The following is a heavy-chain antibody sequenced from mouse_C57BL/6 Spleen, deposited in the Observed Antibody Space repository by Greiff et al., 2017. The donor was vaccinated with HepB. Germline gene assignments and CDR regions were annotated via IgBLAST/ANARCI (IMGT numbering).Heavy chain of an antibody. CDR3: ARWGYYGSSFYFDY. V-gene: IGHV1-80*01. CDR1: GYAFSSYW. D-gene: IGHD1-1*01. Sequence: VQLQQSGAELVKPGASVKISCKASGYAFSSYWMNWVKQRPGKGLEWIGQIYPGDGDTNYNGKFKGKATLTADKSSSTAYMQLSSLTSEDSAVYCCARWGYYGSSFYFDYWGQGTTLTVSS. J-gene: IGHJ2*01. CDR2: IYPGDGDT.